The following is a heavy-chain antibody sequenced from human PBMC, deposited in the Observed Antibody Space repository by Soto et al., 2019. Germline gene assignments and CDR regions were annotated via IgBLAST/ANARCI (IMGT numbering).Heavy chain of an antibody. CDR3: ARAFPLYDFWSGSARGFDP. V-gene: IGHV3-7*03. CDR1: GFSFSSAW. Sequence: GGSLRLSCAVSGFSFSSAWMTWIRQAPGKGLERVAIMNEDGSERYYVDSVKGRFTISRDNAKNALFLQMNSLRVEDTAVYYCARAFPLYDFWSGSARGFDPWGQGTLVTVSS. D-gene: IGHD3-3*01. CDR2: MNEDGSER. J-gene: IGHJ5*02.